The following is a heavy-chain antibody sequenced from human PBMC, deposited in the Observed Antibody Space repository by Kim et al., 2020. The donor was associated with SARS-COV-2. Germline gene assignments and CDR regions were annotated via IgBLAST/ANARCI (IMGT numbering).Heavy chain of an antibody. CDR1: GFTFSSYA. J-gene: IGHJ6*02. D-gene: IGHD2-2*01. Sequence: GGSLRLSCAASGFTFSSYAMSWVRQAPGKGLEWVSAISGSGGSTYYAYSVKGRFTISRDNSKNTLYLQMNSLRAEDTAVYYCAKDIVVVPAAGDDYYYYYGMDVWGQGTTVTVSS. CDR3: AKDIVVVPAAGDDYYYYYGMDV. CDR2: ISGSGGST. V-gene: IGHV3-23*01.